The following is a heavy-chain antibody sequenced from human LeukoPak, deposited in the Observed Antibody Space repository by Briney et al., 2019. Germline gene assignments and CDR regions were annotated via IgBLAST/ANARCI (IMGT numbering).Heavy chain of an antibody. CDR1: GGSITNYY. J-gene: IGHJ4*02. CDR2: IYYSGST. Sequence: SETLSLTCTASGGSITNYYWTWIRQSPEKGLEWIGYIYYSGSTDYNPSLKSRVTMSVDLSKNQFSLKLSSVTATDTAIYYCARGIGYLNFDSWGQGTLVTVSS. CDR3: ARGIGYLNFDS. D-gene: IGHD5-12*01. V-gene: IGHV4-59*01.